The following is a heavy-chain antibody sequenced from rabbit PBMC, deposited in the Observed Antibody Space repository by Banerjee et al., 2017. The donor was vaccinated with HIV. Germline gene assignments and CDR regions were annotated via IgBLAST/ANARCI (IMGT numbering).Heavy chain of an antibody. CDR2: INTGSGST. V-gene: IGHV1S40*01. J-gene: IGHJ4*01. D-gene: IGHD4-1*01. CDR3: ARDPIEMAGYSLDL. Sequence: QSVEESGGDLVKPGGTLTLTCTVSGFSLTSYAMSWVRQAPGKGLEWIGYINTGSGSTGYASWVNGRFTISKTSSTTVTLQMTSLTAADTATYFCARDPIEMAGYSLDLWGPGTSSPS. CDR1: GFSLTSYA.